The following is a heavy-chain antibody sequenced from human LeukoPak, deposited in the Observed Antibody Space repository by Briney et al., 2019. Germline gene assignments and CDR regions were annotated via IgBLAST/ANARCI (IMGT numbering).Heavy chain of an antibody. V-gene: IGHV1-2*02. CDR1: GYTFTGYY. CDR3: ARKIAAVVPAAICWFDP. J-gene: IGHJ5*02. Sequence: ASVKVSCKASGYTFTGYYMHWVRQAPGQGLEWMGWINPNSGGTNYAQKFQGRVTMTRDTSISTAYMELSRLRSDDTAVYYCARKIAAVVPAAICWFDPWGQGTLVTVSS. D-gene: IGHD2-2*01. CDR2: INPNSGGT.